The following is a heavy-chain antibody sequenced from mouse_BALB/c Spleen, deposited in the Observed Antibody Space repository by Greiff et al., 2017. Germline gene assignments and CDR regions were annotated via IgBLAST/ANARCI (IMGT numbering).Heavy chain of an antibody. CDR3: ARVYYGSSWDFDY. V-gene: IGHV8-12*01. CDR1: GFSLSTSGMG. D-gene: IGHD1-1*01. CDR2: IYWDDDK. J-gene: IGHJ2*01. Sequence: QVTLKESGPGILQPSQTLSLTCSFSGFSLSTSGMGVSWIRQPSGKGLEWLAHIYWDDDKRYNPSLKSRLTISKDTSRNQVFLKITSVDTADTATYYCARVYYGSSWDFDYWGQGTTLTVSS.